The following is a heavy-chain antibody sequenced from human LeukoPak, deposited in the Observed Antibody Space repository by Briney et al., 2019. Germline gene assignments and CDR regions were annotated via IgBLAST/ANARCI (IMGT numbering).Heavy chain of an antibody. D-gene: IGHD6-19*01. CDR3: ARHQDSNGWYGRPFDI. J-gene: IGHJ3*02. CDR2: MSRSGST. CDR1: GSSITGSSDFY. V-gene: IGHV4-38-2*01. Sequence: SETLSLACAVSGSSITGSSDFYWGWIRQPPGKGLEWIGSMSRSGSTYYNLSLGGRVAISVDTSSNGFSLRLKSVTAADTAVYYCARHQDSNGWYGRPFDIWGRGTMVTVSS.